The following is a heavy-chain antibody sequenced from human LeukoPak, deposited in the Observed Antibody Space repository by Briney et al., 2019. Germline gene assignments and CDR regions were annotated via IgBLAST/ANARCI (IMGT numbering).Heavy chain of an antibody. CDR2: FFHSGST. V-gene: IGHV4-38-2*02. D-gene: IGHD5-24*01. CDR1: GYSISSGFY. CDR3: ARQRWLQYPFDY. J-gene: IGHJ4*02. Sequence: SETLSLTCSVSGYSISSGFYWGWIRQPPGKGLEWIGSFFHSGSTYYNPSLKSRITISVDTSKNQFSLKLSSVTAADTAVYYCARQRWLQYPFDYWGQGTLVTVSS.